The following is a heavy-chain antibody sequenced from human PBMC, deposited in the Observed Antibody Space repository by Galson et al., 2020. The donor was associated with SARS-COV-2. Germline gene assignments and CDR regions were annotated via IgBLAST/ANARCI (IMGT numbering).Heavy chain of an antibody. CDR2: IYWDDDK. CDR3: GHRDSSSWQGAYFDY. J-gene: IGHJ4*02. Sequence: KMSGPTLVKPTQTLTLTCTFSGFSLSTSGVGVGWIRQPPGKALEWLALIYWDDDKRYSPSLKSRLTITKDTSKNQVVLTMTNMDPVDTATYYCGHRDSSSWQGAYFDYWGQGTLVTVSS. D-gene: IGHD6-13*01. CDR1: GFSLSTSGVG. V-gene: IGHV2-5*02.